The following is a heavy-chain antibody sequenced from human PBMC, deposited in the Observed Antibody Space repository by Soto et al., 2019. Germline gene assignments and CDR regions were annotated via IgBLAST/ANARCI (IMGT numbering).Heavy chain of an antibody. CDR1: GGSVTNSSYY. D-gene: IGHD4-17*01. V-gene: IGHV4-39*01. CDR2: VYYRGRS. J-gene: IGHJ4*02. Sequence: SETLSLACTVSGGSVTNSSYYWGCIRQSAGKGLEWIGSVYYRGRSYSKSSVKSRVTISVDTSKNRFSLSLNSVTASDTAVYFCVSQRTTVPTQAYFDYWGPGALVTVSS. CDR3: VSQRTTVPTQAYFDY.